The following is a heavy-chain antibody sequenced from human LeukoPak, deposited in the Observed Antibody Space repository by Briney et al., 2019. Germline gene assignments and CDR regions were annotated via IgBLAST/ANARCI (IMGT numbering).Heavy chain of an antibody. D-gene: IGHD1-26*01. J-gene: IGHJ6*02. CDR2: ISSSSSTI. Sequence: GGSLRLSCAASGFTFSSYSMNWVRQAPGKGLEWVSYISSSSSTIYYADSVKGRFTISRDNAKNSLYLQMNSLRAEDTAVYYCARDRVVGALTDYYGMDVWGQGTTVTVSS. V-gene: IGHV3-48*04. CDR1: GFTFSSYS. CDR3: ARDRVVGALTDYYGMDV.